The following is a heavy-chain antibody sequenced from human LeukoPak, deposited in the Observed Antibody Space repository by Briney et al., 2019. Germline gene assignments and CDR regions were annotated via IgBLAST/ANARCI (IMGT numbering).Heavy chain of an antibody. CDR2: IYYSGST. J-gene: IGHJ3*02. CDR3: ARENYYDSSGYDFDAFDI. Sequence: SETLSLTCTVSGGSIRSGGYYWNWIRQHPGKGLEWIGYIYYSGSTYYNPSLKSRVTISVDTSKNQFSLELSSVTAADTAVYYCARENYYDSSGYDFDAFDIWGQGTMVTVSS. D-gene: IGHD3-22*01. V-gene: IGHV4-31*03. CDR1: GGSIRSGGYY.